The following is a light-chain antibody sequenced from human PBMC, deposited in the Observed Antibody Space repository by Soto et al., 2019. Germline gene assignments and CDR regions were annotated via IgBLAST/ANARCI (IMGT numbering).Light chain of an antibody. CDR1: RSNIGRHD. CDR2: SNY. CDR3: ATYDDRLSGLYV. J-gene: IGLJ7*01. V-gene: IGLV1-47*02. Sequence: QSVLTQPPSASGTPGQRVTISCSGSRSNIGRHDVFWYQQVPGTAPTLVSFSNYQRPSGVPDRFSGSKSGTAASLVISGLRSEDEADYFCATYDDRLSGLYVFGPGTQLTVL.